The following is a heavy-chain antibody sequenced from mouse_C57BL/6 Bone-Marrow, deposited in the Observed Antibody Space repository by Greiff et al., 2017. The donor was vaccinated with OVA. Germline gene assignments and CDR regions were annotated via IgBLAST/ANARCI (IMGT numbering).Heavy chain of an antibody. Sequence: VQLQQSGPELVKPGASVKIPCKASGYTFTDYNMDWVKQSHGKSLEWIGDINPNNGGTIYNQKFKGKATLTVDKSSSTAYMELRSLPSEDTAVYYCARWDDGYSAWFAYWGQGTLVTVSA. CDR2: INPNNGGT. D-gene: IGHD2-3*01. CDR1: GYTFTDYN. V-gene: IGHV1-18*01. J-gene: IGHJ3*01. CDR3: ARWDDGYSAWFAY.